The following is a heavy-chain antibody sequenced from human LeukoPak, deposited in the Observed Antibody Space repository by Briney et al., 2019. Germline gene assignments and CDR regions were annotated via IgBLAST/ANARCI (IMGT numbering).Heavy chain of an antibody. D-gene: IGHD2-15*01. CDR2: INPSGGST. CDR1: GYTFTSYY. V-gene: IGHV1-46*01. Sequence: ASVKVSCKASGYTFTSYYMHWVRQAPGQGLEWMGIINPSGGSTNYAQKFQGRVTMTRDTSTSTVYMELSSLRSEDTAVYYCAVLGYCSGGSCYPHDVFDYWGQGTLVTVSS. CDR3: AVLGYCSGGSCYPHDVFDY. J-gene: IGHJ4*02.